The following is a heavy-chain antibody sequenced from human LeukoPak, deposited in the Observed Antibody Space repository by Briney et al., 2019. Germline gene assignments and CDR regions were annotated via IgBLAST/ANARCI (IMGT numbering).Heavy chain of an antibody. Sequence: PGGSLRLSCAAAGFTFSSYWVSWVRQAPGKGLEWVANIKQDGSGKYYVDSVKGRFTISRDNAKNSLYLQMNSLRAEDTAVYYCARGGMITFGGVIGDFDYWGQGTLVTVSS. CDR1: GFTFSSYW. V-gene: IGHV3-7*01. D-gene: IGHD3-16*02. CDR3: ARGGMITFGGVIGDFDY. CDR2: IKQDGSGK. J-gene: IGHJ4*02.